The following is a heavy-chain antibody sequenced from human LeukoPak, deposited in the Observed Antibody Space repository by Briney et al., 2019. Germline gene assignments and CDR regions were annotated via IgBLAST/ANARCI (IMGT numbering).Heavy chain of an antibody. V-gene: IGHV6-1*01. CDR3: AREIPAENWFDP. D-gene: IGHD6-13*01. CDR1: GDSVSSNNAA. CDR2: TYYRSKWYS. J-gene: IGHJ5*02. Sequence: SQTLSLTCAISGDSVSSNNAAWNWITQSPSRGLEWLGRTYYRSKWYSDYAVSVKSRIAINPDTSKNQFSLRLNSVTPEDTAVYFCAREIPAENWFDPWGQGTLVTVSS.